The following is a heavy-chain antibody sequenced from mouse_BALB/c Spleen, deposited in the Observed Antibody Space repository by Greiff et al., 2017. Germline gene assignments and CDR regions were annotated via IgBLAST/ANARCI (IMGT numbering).Heavy chain of an antibody. CDR3: AREDYYGSRDFDY. V-gene: IGHV1S126*01. CDR2: IDPSDSET. CDR1: GYSFTSYW. J-gene: IGHJ2*01. Sequence: VQLQESGPQLVRPGASVKISCKASGYSFTSYWMHWVKQRPGQGLEWIGMIDPSDSETRLNQKFKDKATLTVDKSSGTAYMQLSSPTSEDSAVYYCAREDYYGSRDFDYWGQGTTLTVSS. D-gene: IGHD1-1*01.